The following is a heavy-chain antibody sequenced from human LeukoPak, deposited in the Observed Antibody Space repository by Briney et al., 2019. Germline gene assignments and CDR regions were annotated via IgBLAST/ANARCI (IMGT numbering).Heavy chain of an antibody. CDR2: IYYSGST. CDR3: ARVSPVDTAMAYYFDY. CDR1: GGSISSGGYY. D-gene: IGHD5-18*01. Sequence: PSQTLSLTCTVSGGSISSGGYYWSWIRQHPGKGLEWLGYIYYSGSTYYNPSLKSRVTISVDTSKNQFSLKLTSVTAADTAVYYCARVSPVDTAMAYYFDYWGQGTLVTVSS. J-gene: IGHJ4*02. V-gene: IGHV4-31*03.